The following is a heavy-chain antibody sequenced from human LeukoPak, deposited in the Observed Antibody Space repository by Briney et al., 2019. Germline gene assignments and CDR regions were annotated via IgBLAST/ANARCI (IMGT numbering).Heavy chain of an antibody. J-gene: IGHJ4*02. CDR3: ARYEVNRDAGFDY. CDR2: IEKDGSQE. D-gene: IGHD5-24*01. Sequence: PGGSLRLSCAVSGFTFDIFAMGWVRQAPGKGLEWVANIEKDGSQEYFVDSVKGRFTISRDNAKNSMYLQMNSLRVEDTAVYYCARYEVNRDAGFDYWGQGTLVTVSS. CDR1: GFTFDIFA. V-gene: IGHV3-7*01.